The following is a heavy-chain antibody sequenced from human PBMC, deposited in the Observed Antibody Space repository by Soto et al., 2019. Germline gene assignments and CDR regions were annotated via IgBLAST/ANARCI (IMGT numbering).Heavy chain of an antibody. D-gene: IGHD2-2*01. V-gene: IGHV3-30-3*01. J-gene: IGHJ5*02. Sequence: QVQLVESGGGVVQPGRSLRLSCAASGFTFSSYAMHWVRQAPGKGLEWVAVISYDGSNKYYADSVKGRFTISRDNSKNTLYLQMNSLRAEDKAVYYCAAADDSVCVPAAMPSYWFDTWGQGTLVTVSS. CDR1: GFTFSSYA. CDR3: AAADDSVCVPAAMPSYWFDT. CDR2: ISYDGSNK.